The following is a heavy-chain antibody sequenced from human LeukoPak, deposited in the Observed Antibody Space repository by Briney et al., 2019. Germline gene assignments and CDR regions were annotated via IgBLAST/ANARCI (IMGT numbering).Heavy chain of an antibody. CDR1: GGSSRSSHSF. CDR3: ARATAAPSSYYFDH. J-gene: IGHJ4*02. Sequence: SEALSLTCSVSGGSSRSSHSFWGWIRQPLGKGLEWIATIYENGNTYYSPSLKSRVTISVDTSNNEFSLNLNSVTAADTAMYSCARATAAPSSYYFDHWGQGTLVTVSS. V-gene: IGHV4-39*07. D-gene: IGHD6-25*01. CDR2: IYENGNT.